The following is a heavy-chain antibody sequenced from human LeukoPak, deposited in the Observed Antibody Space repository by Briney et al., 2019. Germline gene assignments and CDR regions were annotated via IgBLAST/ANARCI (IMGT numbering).Heavy chain of an antibody. CDR3: ARGFGLVPAAHFDY. J-gene: IGHJ4*02. D-gene: IGHD2-2*01. CDR1: GYTFTGYG. Sequence: ASVKVSCKASGYTFTGYGIHWVRQAPGQGLEWMGWISADNGNTFYAQKLQGRVTMTTDTSTSTAYMELRSLRSDDTAVYYCARGFGLVPAAHFDYWGQGTLVTVSS. CDR2: ISADNGNT. V-gene: IGHV1-18*01.